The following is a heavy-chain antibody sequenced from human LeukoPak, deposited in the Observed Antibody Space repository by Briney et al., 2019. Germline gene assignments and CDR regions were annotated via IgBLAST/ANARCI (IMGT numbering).Heavy chain of an antibody. CDR1: GFTFTVYW. D-gene: IGHD2-2*01. J-gene: IGHJ3*01. CDR2: INKEGSDQ. V-gene: IGHV3-7*04. Sequence: PGGSLRLSCAASGFTFTVYWMSWVRQAPGKGLEWLANINKEGSDQYYVDSVKGRFTISRDNAQNSIYLQVNSLRADDTAVYYCVREVPGIMVAFDLWGQGTMLSVSS. CDR3: VREVPGIMVAFDL.